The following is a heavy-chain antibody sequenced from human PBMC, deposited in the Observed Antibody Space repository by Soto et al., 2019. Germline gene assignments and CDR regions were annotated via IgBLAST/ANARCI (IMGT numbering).Heavy chain of an antibody. CDR3: GGDIWSGTHLFPY. CDR2: IYYSGST. J-gene: IGHJ4*02. D-gene: IGHD3-3*01. V-gene: IGHV4-59*08. CDR1: GGSISSYH. Sequence: SETLSLTCTVSGGSISSYHWSWIRQTPGKGLEWIGYIYYSGSTTYNPSLKSRISMSIDTSKNQFSLKLSCVTATDTAVYYCGGDIWSGTHLFPYGAQGPRVPVPP.